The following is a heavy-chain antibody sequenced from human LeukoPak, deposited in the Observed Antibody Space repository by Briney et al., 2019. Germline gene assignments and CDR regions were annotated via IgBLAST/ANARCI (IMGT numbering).Heavy chain of an antibody. V-gene: IGHV3-30*19. D-gene: IGHD3-10*01. CDR1: GFTFSSYG. CDR3: ARDGSGDAFDI. J-gene: IGHJ3*02. Sequence: GGSLRLSCAVSGFTFSSYGMHWVRQAPGKGLEWVAVISYDGSNKYYADSVKGRFTISRDNSKNTLSLQMNSLRAEDTAVYYCARDGSGDAFDIWGQGTMVTVSS. CDR2: ISYDGSNK.